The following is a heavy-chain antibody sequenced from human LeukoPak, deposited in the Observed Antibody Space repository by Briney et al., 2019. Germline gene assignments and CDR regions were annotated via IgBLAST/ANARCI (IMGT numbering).Heavy chain of an antibody. J-gene: IGHJ4*02. Sequence: SETLSLTCAVSGYSISSGYYWGWIRQPPGKGLEWIGSIYYSGSTYYNPSLKSRVTISVDTSKNQFSLKLSSVTAADTAVYYCARVGLVGATIDYWGQGTLVTVSS. CDR2: IYYSGST. V-gene: IGHV4-38-2*01. CDR3: ARVGLVGATIDY. CDR1: GYSISSGYY. D-gene: IGHD1-26*01.